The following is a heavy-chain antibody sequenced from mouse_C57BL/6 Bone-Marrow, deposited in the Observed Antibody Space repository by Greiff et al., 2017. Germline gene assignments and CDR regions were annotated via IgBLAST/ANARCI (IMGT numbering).Heavy chain of an antibody. V-gene: IGHV1-4*01. J-gene: IGHJ2*01. CDR3: ASLCYYYGSSYDYFDY. Sequence: QVQLQQSGAELARPGASVKMSCKASGYTFTSYTMHWVKQRPGQGLEWIGYINPSSGYTKYNQKFKDKATLTAAKSSSTAYMQLSSLTSEDSAVYYCASLCYYYGSSYDYFDYWGQGTTLTVSS. D-gene: IGHD1-1*01. CDR2: INPSSGYT. CDR1: GYTFTSYT.